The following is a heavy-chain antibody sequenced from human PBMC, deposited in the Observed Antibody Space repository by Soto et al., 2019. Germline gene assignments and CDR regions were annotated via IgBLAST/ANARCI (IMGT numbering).Heavy chain of an antibody. V-gene: IGHV2-5*02. CDR1: GFSVSTSGVG. Sequence: SGPTLVNPTQTLTLTCTVSGFSVSTSGVGMGWIRQPPGKALEWLALIYWDDDKRYSPSLKSRLTITMDTSKNQVVLTMTNMDPVDTATYFCAHRRVVDWAFDYWGQGTLVTVSS. CDR2: IYWDDDK. D-gene: IGHD3-9*01. CDR3: AHRRVVDWAFDY. J-gene: IGHJ4*02.